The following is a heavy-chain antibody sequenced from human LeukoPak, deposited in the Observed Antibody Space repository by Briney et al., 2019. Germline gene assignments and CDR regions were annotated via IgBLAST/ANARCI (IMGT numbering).Heavy chain of an antibody. Sequence: GGSLRLSCAASGFTFSSYEMNWVRQAPGKGLEWVSYISSSGSTIYYADSVKGRFTISRDNAKNSLYLQMNSLRAEDTAVYYCARDDYRAFDIWGQGTMVTVSS. J-gene: IGHJ3*02. D-gene: IGHD4-11*01. CDR1: GFTFSSYE. V-gene: IGHV3-48*03. CDR3: ARDDYRAFDI. CDR2: ISSSGSTI.